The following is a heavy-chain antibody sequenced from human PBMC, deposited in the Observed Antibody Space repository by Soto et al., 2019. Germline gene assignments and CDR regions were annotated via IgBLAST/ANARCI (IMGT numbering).Heavy chain of an antibody. D-gene: IGHD3-3*01. Sequence: PGGSLRLSCAASGFTFSSYSMNWVRQAPGKGLEWVSSISSSSSYIYYADSVKGRFTISRDNAKNSLYLQMNSLRAEDTAVYYCARPDLDFLSGNYYGMVVWGQGTTVTGSS. CDR2: ISSSSSYI. J-gene: IGHJ6*02. V-gene: IGHV3-21*01. CDR1: GFTFSSYS. CDR3: ARPDLDFLSGNYYGMVV.